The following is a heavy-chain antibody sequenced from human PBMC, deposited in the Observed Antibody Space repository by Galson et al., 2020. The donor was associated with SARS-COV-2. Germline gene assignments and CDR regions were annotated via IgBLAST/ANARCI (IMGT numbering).Heavy chain of an antibody. CDR1: GGSISSGGYY. D-gene: IGHD3-16*01. Sequence: SETLSLTCTVSGGSISSGGYYWSWIRQPAGKGLEWIGRIFITGSTNYNPSLKSRLTISLDTSQNQFSLKLSSVTAADTAVYYCAGGTITELHWFFDLWGRGTLVTVSS. V-gene: IGHV4-61*02. CDR3: AGGTITELHWFFDL. J-gene: IGHJ2*01. CDR2: IFITGST.